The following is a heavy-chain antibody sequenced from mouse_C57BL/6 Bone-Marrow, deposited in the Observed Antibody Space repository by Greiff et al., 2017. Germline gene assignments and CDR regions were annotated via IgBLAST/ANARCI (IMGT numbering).Heavy chain of an antibody. CDR3: SFTTAHYYAMDY. V-gene: IGHV6-3*01. CDR1: GFTFSNYW. Sequence: EVQLVESGGGLVQPGGSMKLSCVASGFTFSNYWMNWVRQSPEKGLEWVAQIRLKSDNYATHYAESGKGRFTISRDDSKSSVSMQMNNLRAEVTGIYYCSFTTAHYYAMDYWGQGTSVTVSS. J-gene: IGHJ4*01. CDR2: IRLKSDNYAT. D-gene: IGHD1-2*01.